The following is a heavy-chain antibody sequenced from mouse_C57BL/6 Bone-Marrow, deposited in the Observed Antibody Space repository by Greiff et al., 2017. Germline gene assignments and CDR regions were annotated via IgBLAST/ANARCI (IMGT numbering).Heavy chain of an antibody. CDR1: GFTFSSYA. V-gene: IGHV5-9-1*02. J-gene: IGHJ1*03. CDR2: ISSGGDYI. Sequence: DVMLVESGEGLVKPGGSLKLSCAASGFTFSSYAMSWVRQTPEKRLEWVAYISSGGDYIYYADTVKGRFTISRDNARNTLYLQMSSLKSEDTAMYYWTKLLRFYWYFDVWGTGTTVTVSS. CDR3: TKLLRFYWYFDV. D-gene: IGHD1-1*01.